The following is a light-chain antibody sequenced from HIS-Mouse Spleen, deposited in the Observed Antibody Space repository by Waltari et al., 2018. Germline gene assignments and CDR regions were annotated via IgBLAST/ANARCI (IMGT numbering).Light chain of an antibody. CDR1: SSDVGGDNY. CDR2: DVS. V-gene: IGLV2-14*03. CDR3: SSYTSSSTLV. J-gene: IGLJ3*02. Sequence: QSALTQPASVSGSPVQSITISRTGTSSDVGGDNYVSWYQQHPGKAPKLMIYDVSNRPSGVSNRFSGSKSGNTASLTISGLQAEDEADYYCSSYTSSSTLVFGGGTKLTVL.